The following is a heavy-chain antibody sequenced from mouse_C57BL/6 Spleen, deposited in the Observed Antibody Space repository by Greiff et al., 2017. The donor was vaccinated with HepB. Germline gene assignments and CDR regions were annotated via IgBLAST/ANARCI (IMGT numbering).Heavy chain of an antibody. D-gene: IGHD4-1*01. J-gene: IGHJ2*01. CDR3: TTQGGTGPFDY. Sequence: LQESGAELVRPGASVTLSCKASGYTFTDYEMHWVKQTPVHGLEWIGAIDPETGGTAYNQKFKGKAILTADKSSSTAYMELRSLTSEDSAVYYCTTQGGTGPFDYWGQGTTLTVSS. CDR2: IDPETGGT. CDR1: GYTFTDYE. V-gene: IGHV1-15*01.